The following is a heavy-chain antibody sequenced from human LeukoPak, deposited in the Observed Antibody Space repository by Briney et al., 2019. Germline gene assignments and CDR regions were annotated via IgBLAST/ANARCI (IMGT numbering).Heavy chain of an antibody. J-gene: IGHJ4*02. Sequence: GGSLRLSCAASRFTFNSYAMYWVRQAPGKGLEWISGIFGNGGSPHYADSVKGRFTISRDNSQEIVYLQLDSLRVEDTALYYCGKTTVGYSSGRYPGWPVDYWGQGALVTVSS. D-gene: IGHD2-15*01. V-gene: IGHV3-23*01. CDR3: GKTTVGYSSGRYPGWPVDY. CDR2: IFGNGGSP. CDR1: RFTFNSYA.